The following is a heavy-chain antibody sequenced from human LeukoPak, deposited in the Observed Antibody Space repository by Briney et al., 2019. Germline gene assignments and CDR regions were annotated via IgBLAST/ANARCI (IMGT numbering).Heavy chain of an antibody. CDR3: ARASYVCSSTSCYTGSLDY. V-gene: IGHV3-11*01. Sequence: PGGSLRLSCAAFGFTFSDYYMSWIRQAPGKGLEWVSYISSSGSTIYYADSVKGRFTISRDNAKNSLYLQMNSLRAEDTAVYYCARASYVCSSTSCYTGSLDYRGQGTLVTVSS. CDR1: GFTFSDYY. J-gene: IGHJ4*02. D-gene: IGHD2-2*02. CDR2: ISSSGSTI.